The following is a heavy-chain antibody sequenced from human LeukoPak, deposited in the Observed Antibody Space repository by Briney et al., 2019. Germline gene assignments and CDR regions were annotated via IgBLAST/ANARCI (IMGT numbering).Heavy chain of an antibody. CDR3: ARDYCSSSSCNGVFDY. V-gene: IGHV3-30*04. J-gene: IGHJ4*02. CDR1: GFTFSSYA. CDR2: ISYDGANE. Sequence: GRSLRLSRVASGFTFSSYAMHWVRQAPGKGLEWVAVISYDGANEYSADSVKGRFTISRDNSKNTLYLQMNSLRAEDTAVYYCARDYCSSSSCNGVFDYWGQGTLVTVSS. D-gene: IGHD2-2*01.